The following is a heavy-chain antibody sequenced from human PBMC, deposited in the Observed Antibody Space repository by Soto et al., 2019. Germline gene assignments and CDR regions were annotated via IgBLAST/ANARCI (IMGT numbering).Heavy chain of an antibody. Sequence: QVQLQESGPGLVKPSETLSLTCTVSGGSISSYYWSWIRQPPGKGLEWIGYIYYSGSTNYNPSLKRRVTISVDTSKNQFSLKLSSVTAADTAVYYCARGRVVTTVVTPRWYFDLWGRGTLVTVSS. CDR1: GGSISSYY. V-gene: IGHV4-59*01. CDR2: IYYSGST. J-gene: IGHJ2*01. D-gene: IGHD4-17*01. CDR3: ARGRVVTTVVTPRWYFDL.